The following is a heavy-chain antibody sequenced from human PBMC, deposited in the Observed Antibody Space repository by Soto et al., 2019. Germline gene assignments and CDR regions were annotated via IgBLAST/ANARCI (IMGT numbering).Heavy chain of an antibody. D-gene: IGHD4-4*01. CDR2: IKPISDIT. Sequence: QIRLVQSGAEVRKPGSSVRVSCKASGDTFGRFTINWVRQAPGQGLEWMGGIKPISDITNYAQRFQGRVTFTADASSSTVYLELSSLRSEDTAMYYCARDPSTINKLIGVWFDPWGQGTLVTASS. CDR1: GDTFGRFT. CDR3: ARDPSTINKLIGVWFDP. J-gene: IGHJ5*02. V-gene: IGHV1-69*01.